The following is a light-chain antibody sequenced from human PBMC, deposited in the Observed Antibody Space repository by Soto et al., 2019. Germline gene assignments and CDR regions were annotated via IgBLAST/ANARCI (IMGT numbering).Light chain of an antibody. Sequence: EIVLTQSPATLSLSPGERATLSCRASQSVSSYLAWYQQKPGQAPRLLIYDASNRATGIPARFSGSGSGTDFPLTISSLETEDFAVYYCQQRSNLPPTFGQGTKLEIK. V-gene: IGKV3-11*01. CDR3: QQRSNLPPT. J-gene: IGKJ2*01. CDR2: DAS. CDR1: QSVSSY.